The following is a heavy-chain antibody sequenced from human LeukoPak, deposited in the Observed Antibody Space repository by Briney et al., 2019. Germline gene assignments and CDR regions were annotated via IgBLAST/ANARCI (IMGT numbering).Heavy chain of an antibody. Sequence: ASVKVSCKASGGTFSSYAISWVRQAPGQGLEWMGIINPSGGSTSYAQKFQGRVTMTRDTSTSTVYMELSSLRSEDTAVYYCARDLASGYYFDYWGQGTLVTVSS. V-gene: IGHV1-46*01. CDR2: INPSGGST. CDR3: ARDLASGYYFDY. D-gene: IGHD6-25*01. J-gene: IGHJ4*02. CDR1: GGTFSSYA.